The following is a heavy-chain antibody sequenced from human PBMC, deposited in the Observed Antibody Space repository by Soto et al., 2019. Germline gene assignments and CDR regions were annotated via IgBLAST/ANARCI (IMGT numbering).Heavy chain of an antibody. J-gene: IGHJ4*02. CDR1: GFTFSDYY. V-gene: IGHV3-11*04. Sequence: PGGSLRLSCAASGFTFSDYYMNWVRQAPGKGLEWVSSIRSSSTIYYADSVTGRFTISRDNAKNSLYLQMNSLRAEDTAVYYCARAGAITMIVVVIDHEVWGQGTLVTVSS. CDR3: ARAGAITMIVVVIDHEV. CDR2: IRSSSTI. D-gene: IGHD3-22*01.